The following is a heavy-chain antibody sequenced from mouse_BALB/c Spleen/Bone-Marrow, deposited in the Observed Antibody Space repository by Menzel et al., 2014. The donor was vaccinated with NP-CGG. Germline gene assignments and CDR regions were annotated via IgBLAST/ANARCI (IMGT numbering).Heavy chain of an antibody. D-gene: IGHD1-1*01. CDR1: GYTFSSYW. J-gene: IGHJ4*01. CDR2: ILPGSGNT. Sequence: VKVVESGAELMKPGASVKISCKATGYTFSSYWIEWVKQRPGHGLEWIGEILPGSGNTNYNEKFKGKATFTADTSSNTAYMQLSSLTSEDSAVYYRAREDITTVVEMDYWGQGTSVTVSS. V-gene: IGHV1-9*01. CDR3: AREDITTVVEMDY.